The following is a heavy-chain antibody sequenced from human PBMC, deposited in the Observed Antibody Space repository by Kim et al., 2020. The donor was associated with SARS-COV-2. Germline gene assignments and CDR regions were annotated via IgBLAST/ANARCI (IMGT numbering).Heavy chain of an antibody. CDR2: IIQDGSEK. CDR3: SREGV. CDR1: GFTFSTYG. D-gene: IGHD2-8*01. J-gene: IGHJ4*02. Sequence: GGSLRLSCAASGFTFSTYGMSWVRQAPGKGLEWVANIIQDGSEKYYVDSVKGRLPISRDNAKNSLYLQMNTLRAEDTAGYYCSREGVWGQGTLVTFSS. V-gene: IGHV3-7*01.